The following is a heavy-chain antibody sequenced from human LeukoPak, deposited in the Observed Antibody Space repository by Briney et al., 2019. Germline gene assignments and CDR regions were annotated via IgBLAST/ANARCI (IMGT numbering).Heavy chain of an antibody. CDR2: INPAGGGT. V-gene: IGHV1-2*02. J-gene: IGHJ4*02. CDR3: ARAGDYYGSGSYPY. CDR1: GYTFTDYY. D-gene: IGHD3-10*01. Sequence: ASVKVSCKASGYTFTDYYIHWVRQAPGQGLEWMGWINPAGGGTNYAQKFQGRVTMTRDTSISTAYMELSRLRSDDTAVYYCARAGDYYGSGSYPYWGQGTLVTVSS.